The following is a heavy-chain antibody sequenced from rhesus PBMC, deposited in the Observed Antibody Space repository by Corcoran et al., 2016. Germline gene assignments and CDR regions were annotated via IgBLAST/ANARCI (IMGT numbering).Heavy chain of an antibody. CDR2: INSYVCNK. CDR3: AVTAYYSGSDFDY. J-gene: IGHJ4*01. V-gene: IGHV3S5*01. Sequence: EVQLVETGGGLVQPGGSLKLSCAASGFTFSSYGMSWFRQALGKGLEWVSPINSYVCNKYYADSVKRRFTISRDNSKNTLSLQMNSLRAEDTAVYYCAVTAYYSGSDFDYWGQGVLVTVSS. CDR1: GFTFSSYG. D-gene: IGHD3-16*01.